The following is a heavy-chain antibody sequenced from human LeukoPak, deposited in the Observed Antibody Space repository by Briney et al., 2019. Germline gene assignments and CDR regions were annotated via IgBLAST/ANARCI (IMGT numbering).Heavy chain of an antibody. CDR2: IKQDGSEK. CDR1: GFTFSSYW. Sequence: GGSLRLSCAASGFTFSSYWISWVRQVPGKGLEWVANIKQDGSEKNYVDSVKGRFAISRDNAKNSVYLQMNSLRAEDTAVYYCARAGGSSWADYWGQGTLVTVSS. V-gene: IGHV3-7*01. J-gene: IGHJ4*02. CDR3: ARAGGSSWADY. D-gene: IGHD6-13*01.